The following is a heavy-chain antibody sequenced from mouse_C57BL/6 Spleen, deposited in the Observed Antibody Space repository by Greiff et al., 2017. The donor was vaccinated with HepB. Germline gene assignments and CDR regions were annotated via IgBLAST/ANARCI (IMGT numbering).Heavy chain of an antibody. J-gene: IGHJ1*03. CDR3: ARGAFITTVVADWYFDV. CDR1: GYSFTGYY. D-gene: IGHD1-1*01. Sequence: VQLQQSGPELVKPGASVKISCKASGYSFTGYYMNWVKQSPEKSLEWIGEINPSTGGTTYNQKFKAKATLTVDKSSSTAYMQLKSLTSEDSAVYYCARGAFITTVVADWYFDVWGTGTTVTVSS. V-gene: IGHV1-42*01. CDR2: INPSTGGT.